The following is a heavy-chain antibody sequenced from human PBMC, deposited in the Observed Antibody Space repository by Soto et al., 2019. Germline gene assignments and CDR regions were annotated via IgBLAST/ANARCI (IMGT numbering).Heavy chain of an antibody. CDR1: GCTFSSYT. CDR3: ARDVDGDYVDY. Sequence: SVKVSCKASGCTFSSYTISWVRQAPGQGLEWMGRIIPILGIANYAQKFQGRVTITADKPTSTAYMELSSLRSEDTAVYYCARDVDGDYVDYWGQGTLVTVSS. V-gene: IGHV1-69*04. J-gene: IGHJ4*02. D-gene: IGHD4-17*01. CDR2: IIPILGIA.